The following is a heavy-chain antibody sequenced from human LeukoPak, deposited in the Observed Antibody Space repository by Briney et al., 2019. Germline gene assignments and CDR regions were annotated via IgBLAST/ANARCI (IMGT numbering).Heavy chain of an antibody. J-gene: IGHJ5*02. CDR1: GYTFTSFD. V-gene: IGHV1-8*01. D-gene: IGHD1-14*01. Sequence: ASVKVSCKASGYTFTSFDINWVRHTGQGLEWMGWMSPNSGNTGYAQKFQGRVAMTRNTSISTAYMELSSLRSEDTAVYYCARRCNRRIRYNWFDPWGQGTLVTVSS. CDR3: ARRCNRRIRYNWFDP. CDR2: MSPNSGNT.